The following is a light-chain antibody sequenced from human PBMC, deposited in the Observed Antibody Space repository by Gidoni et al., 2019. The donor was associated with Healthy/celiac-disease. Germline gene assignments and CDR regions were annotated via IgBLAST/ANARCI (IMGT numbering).Light chain of an antibody. CDR2: KAS. J-gene: IGKJ1*01. CDR1: QSISSW. Sequence: DIHITQSPSTLSASVGDRVTITCRASQSISSWLAWYQQKPGKAPQRLIYKASSLESGAPSRFSGSGSGTEFTLTISRRQPDDFATYYCQQYNSYPWTFXQXTKVEIK. V-gene: IGKV1-5*03. CDR3: QQYNSYPWT.